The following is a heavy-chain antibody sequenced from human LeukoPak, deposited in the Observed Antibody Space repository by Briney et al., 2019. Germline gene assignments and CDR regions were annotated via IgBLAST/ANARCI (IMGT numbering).Heavy chain of an antibody. J-gene: IGHJ5*02. CDR3: ARDRLRFLEWSARNNWFDP. CDR2: ISAYNGNT. Sequence: ASVKVSCKASGYTFTSYGISWVRQAPGQGLEWMGWISAYNGNTNYAQKLQGRVTMTTDTSTSTAYMELRSLRSDDTAVYYCARDRLRFLEWSARNNWFDPWGQGTLVTVSS. D-gene: IGHD3-3*01. V-gene: IGHV1-18*01. CDR1: GYTFTSYG.